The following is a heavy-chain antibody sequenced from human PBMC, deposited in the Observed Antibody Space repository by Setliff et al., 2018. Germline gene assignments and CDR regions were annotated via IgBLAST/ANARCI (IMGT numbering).Heavy chain of an antibody. Sequence: SETLSLTCTVSGGSISSYYWSWIRQPPGKGLEWIGYIYYSGSTNYNPSLKSRVTISVDTSKNQFSLNLSSVTAADTAVYYCARRRRGYSYGHDAFDIWRQGTMVTVSS. CDR1: GGSISSYY. CDR3: ARRRRGYSYGHDAFDI. D-gene: IGHD5-18*01. CDR2: IYYSGST. V-gene: IGHV4-59*08. J-gene: IGHJ3*02.